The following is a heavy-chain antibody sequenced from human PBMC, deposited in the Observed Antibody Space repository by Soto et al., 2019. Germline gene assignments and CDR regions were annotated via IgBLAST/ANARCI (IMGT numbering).Heavy chain of an antibody. Sequence: QVQLQESGPGLVEPSETLSLTCTVTDGSISSSNFHWAWVRQPPGGGLEWIGSIFHTGGTYSRPSLKGRVTMSVDTSRNQFSLKVHSVTTSATAIYFCAGDLHCSPDYWGHGTLVTVSS. CDR3: AGDLHCSPDY. CDR2: IFHTGGT. J-gene: IGHJ4*01. V-gene: IGHV4-39*01. CDR1: DGSISSSNFH. D-gene: IGHD2-21*02.